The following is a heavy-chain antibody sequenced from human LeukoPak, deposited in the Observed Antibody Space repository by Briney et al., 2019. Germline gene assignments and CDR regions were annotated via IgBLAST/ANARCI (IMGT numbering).Heavy chain of an antibody. Sequence: PSETLTLTCSVSGGSISSHYWGWIRQTPGKGLEWIGYIYYTGSTNYNPSLKSRITISLDRSKNQFSLKLRSVTTADTAVYYCARSTRSSALRTWGQGTLVTVSS. CDR1: GGSISSHY. V-gene: IGHV4-59*11. J-gene: IGHJ4*02. D-gene: IGHD3-10*01. CDR3: ARSTRSSALRT. CDR2: IYYTGST.